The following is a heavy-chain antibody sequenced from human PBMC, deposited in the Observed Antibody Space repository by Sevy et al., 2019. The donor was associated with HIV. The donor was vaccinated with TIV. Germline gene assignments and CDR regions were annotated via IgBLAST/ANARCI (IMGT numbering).Heavy chain of an antibody. Sequence: GGSLRLSCAASGFTFSSHAMSWVRQAPGKGLEWVSAISDSGTTTYYKDSVKGRFTISRDNSKNTLYLQMDGLRAEDTAIYYCARAFTGGYQQPFDYWGQGTLATVSS. CDR2: ISDSGTTT. J-gene: IGHJ4*02. CDR3: ARAFTGGYQQPFDY. D-gene: IGHD1-26*01. CDR1: GFTFSSHA. V-gene: IGHV3-23*01.